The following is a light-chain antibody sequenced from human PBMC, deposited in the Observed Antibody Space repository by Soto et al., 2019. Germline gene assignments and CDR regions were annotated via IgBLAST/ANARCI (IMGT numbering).Light chain of an antibody. CDR2: DAS. CDR1: QSISSW. V-gene: IGKV1-5*01. Sequence: IQMAQSPSTLSASVGDRVTITCRASQSISSWLAWYQQKPGKAPKLMIYDASSLESGVPSRFSGSGSGTECTLTISSLQPDDVATYYCQQYNSYSWTLGQGTKVDIK. CDR3: QQYNSYSWT. J-gene: IGKJ1*01.